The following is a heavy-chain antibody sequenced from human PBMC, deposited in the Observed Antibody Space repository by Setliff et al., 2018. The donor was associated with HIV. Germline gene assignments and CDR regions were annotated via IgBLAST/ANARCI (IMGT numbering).Heavy chain of an antibody. J-gene: IGHJ4*01. CDR1: GFTFSDYW. V-gene: IGHV3-21*01. CDR2: ISSSSSYI. Sequence: GGSLRLSCAASGFTFSDYWMHWVRQAPGTGLEWVSSISSSSSYIYYADSVQGRFTISRDDAKNSLYLQTNSPRAEDTAVYYCARRDYCSSTQCFDFWG. D-gene: IGHD2-2*01. CDR3: ARRDYCSSTQCFDF.